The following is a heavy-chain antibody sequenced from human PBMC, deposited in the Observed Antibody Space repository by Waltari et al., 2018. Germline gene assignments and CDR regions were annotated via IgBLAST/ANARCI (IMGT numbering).Heavy chain of an antibody. Sequence: EVQLVESGGGLVQPGGSLRLSCAASGFTFSSYWMSWVRQAPGKGVELVANIKQDGSGKYDVESVKGRFTISRDNAKNSLYLQMNSLRAEDTAVYYCARELARTLDYWGQGTLVTVSS. CDR3: ARELARTLDY. V-gene: IGHV3-7*01. CDR1: GFTFSSYW. CDR2: IKQDGSGK. J-gene: IGHJ4*02.